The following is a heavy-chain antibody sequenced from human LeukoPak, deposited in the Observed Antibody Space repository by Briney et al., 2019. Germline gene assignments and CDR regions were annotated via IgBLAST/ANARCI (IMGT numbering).Heavy chain of an antibody. CDR1: GFSFSTYA. Sequence: GGSLRLSCAGSGFSFSTYALHWVRQAPGKGLEYVSGISSNGGYIYYSNSVKGRFTISRDNSKNTVYLQMGSLRAEDMAVYYCARGRKSGTYKYYFDYWGRGTLVTVSS. CDR3: ARGRKSGTYKYYFDY. J-gene: IGHJ4*02. D-gene: IGHD1-26*01. V-gene: IGHV3-64*01. CDR2: ISSNGGYI.